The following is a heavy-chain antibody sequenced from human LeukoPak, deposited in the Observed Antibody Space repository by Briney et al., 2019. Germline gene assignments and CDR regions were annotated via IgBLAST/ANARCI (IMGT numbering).Heavy chain of an antibody. CDR3: AAAYCSGGSYYYYY. CDR1: GYTLTKLS. J-gene: IGHJ4*02. CDR2: FDPEDGET. D-gene: IGHD2-15*01. V-gene: IGHV1-24*01. Sequence: ASVKVSCKVSGYTLTKLSMHWVRQAPGKGLEWMGGFDPEDGETIYAQKFQGRVTMTEDTSTDTAYMELSSLRSEDTAVYYCAAAYCSGGSYYYYYWGQGTLVTVSS.